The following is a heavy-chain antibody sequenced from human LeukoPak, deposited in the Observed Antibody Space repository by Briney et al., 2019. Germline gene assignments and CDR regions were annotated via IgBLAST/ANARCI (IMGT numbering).Heavy chain of an antibody. J-gene: IGHJ4*01. CDR2: MDISGST. V-gene: IGHV4-39*01. D-gene: IGHD5-24*01. Sequence: PSESLSLTCTVSGGSISSSSYYWGWIRQPPGKGLEWIVIMDISGSTYYNPSLKSRVAISVDTSKNQFSLKLTSVTAADTAVYYCARRQVPWLQVISAGLGPDYWGQG. CDR1: GGSISSSSYY. CDR3: ARRQVPWLQVISAGLGPDY.